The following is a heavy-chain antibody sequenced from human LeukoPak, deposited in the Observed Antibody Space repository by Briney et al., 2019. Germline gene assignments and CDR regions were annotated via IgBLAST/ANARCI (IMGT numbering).Heavy chain of an antibody. CDR1: GGSISSGGYS. D-gene: IGHD3-9*01. CDR2: IYHSGST. V-gene: IGHV4-30-2*01. Sequence: SQTLSLTCAVSGGSISSGGYSWSWIRQPPGKGLEWIGYIYHSGSTNYNPSLKSRVTISVDTSKNQFSLKLSSVTAADTAVYYCARHYDILTGYRKGYYYGMDVWGQGTTVTVSS. CDR3: ARHYDILTGYRKGYYYGMDV. J-gene: IGHJ6*02.